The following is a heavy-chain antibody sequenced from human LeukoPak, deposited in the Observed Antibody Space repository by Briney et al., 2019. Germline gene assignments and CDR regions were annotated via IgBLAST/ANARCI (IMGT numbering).Heavy chain of an antibody. CDR1: GFTFSSYS. Sequence: GGSLRLSCAASGFTFSSYSMNWVRQAPGKGLEWVSSISSSSSYIYYADSVKGRFTISRDNAKNSLYLQMNSLRAEGTAVYYCAKAGGSGWYNAYWGQGTLVTVSS. CDR2: ISSSSSYI. CDR3: AKAGGSGWYNAY. D-gene: IGHD6-19*01. V-gene: IGHV3-21*01. J-gene: IGHJ4*02.